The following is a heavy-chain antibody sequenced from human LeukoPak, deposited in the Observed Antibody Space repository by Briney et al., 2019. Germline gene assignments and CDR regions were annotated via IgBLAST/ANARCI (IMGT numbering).Heavy chain of an antibody. CDR3: VKDRYYYYYGMDV. CDR2: ISEDGNNK. V-gene: IGHV3-30*18. J-gene: IGHJ6*02. CDR1: GFTFSTYG. Sequence: GRSLRLSCAASGFTFSTYGMHWVRQAPGKGLEWVAVISEDGNNKYYGDSVKGRFTISRDNSKNTLYLQMNTLRGEDTAVYYCVKDRYYYYYGMDVWGQGTTVTVSS.